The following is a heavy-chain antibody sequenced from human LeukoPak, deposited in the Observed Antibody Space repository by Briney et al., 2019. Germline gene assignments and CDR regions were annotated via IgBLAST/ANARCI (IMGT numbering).Heavy chain of an antibody. CDR3: ASSPRGALLYYGSGRYYRQPDYFDY. V-gene: IGHV3-7*01. Sequence: GGSLRLSCTTSGFTFSSYALSWVRQTPGMGLEWVADIKEDGSESFYVDSVKGRFTISRDNAKNSLYLQMNSLRAEDTAVYYCASSPRGALLYYGSGRYYRQPDYFDYWGQGTLVTVSS. D-gene: IGHD3-10*01. CDR2: IKEDGSES. CDR1: GFTFSSYA. J-gene: IGHJ4*02.